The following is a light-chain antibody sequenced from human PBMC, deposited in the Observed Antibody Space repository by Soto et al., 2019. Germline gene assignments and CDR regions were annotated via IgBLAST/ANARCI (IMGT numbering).Light chain of an antibody. CDR2: DAS. V-gene: IGKV3-11*01. J-gene: IGKJ4*01. CDR3: QQYNYNSRS. CDR1: QSVSSY. Sequence: EIVLTQSPATLSLSPGERATLSCRASQSVSSYLAWYQQKPGQAPRLLIYDASNRATGIPARFSGSGSGTDFTLTISSLEPEDVAVYYCQQYNYNSRSFGGGTKVENK.